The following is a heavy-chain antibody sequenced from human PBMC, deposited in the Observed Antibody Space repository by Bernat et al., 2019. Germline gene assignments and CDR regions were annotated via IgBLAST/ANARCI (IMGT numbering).Heavy chain of an antibody. V-gene: IGHV3-21*01. CDR2: ISSSSSYI. Sequence: EVQLVESGGGLVKPGGSLRLSCAASGFTFSSYSMNWVRQAPGKGLEWVSSISSSSSYIYYADSVKGRFTISRDNAKNSLYLQMNSLRAEDTAVYYCARDIEDIVVVVAATGFDYWDQGTLVTVSS. CDR1: GFTFSSYS. CDR3: ARDIEDIVVVVAATGFDY. D-gene: IGHD2-15*01. J-gene: IGHJ4*02.